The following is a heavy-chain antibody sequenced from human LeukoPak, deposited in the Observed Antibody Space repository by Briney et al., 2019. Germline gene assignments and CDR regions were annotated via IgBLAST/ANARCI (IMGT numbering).Heavy chain of an antibody. CDR2: IYTSGDA. CDR3: ARYGVPNYHFDY. J-gene: IGHJ4*02. D-gene: IGHD4-17*01. Sequence: SETLSLTCTVSGGSIGRYYWSWIRQPAENGLEWIGRIYTSGDAKYNPSLESRVTMSVDTSKNQFSLKLTSVTAADTAIYYCARYGVPNYHFDYWGQGTLVTVSS. V-gene: IGHV4-4*07. CDR1: GGSIGRYY.